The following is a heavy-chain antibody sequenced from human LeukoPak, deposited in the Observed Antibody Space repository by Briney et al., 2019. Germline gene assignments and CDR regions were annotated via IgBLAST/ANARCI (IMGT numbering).Heavy chain of an antibody. D-gene: IGHD4-17*01. CDR2: ILYDGSNK. J-gene: IGHJ4*02. CDR3: ARDATTTVNLFDY. CDR1: GFSFSSYS. V-gene: IGHV3-30*03. Sequence: GGSLRLSCAASGFSFSSYSMNWVRQAPGKGLEWVALILYDGSNKYYADSVKGRFTISRDNSKNTLYLQMNSLRAEDTAVYYCARDATTTVNLFDYWGQGTLVTVSS.